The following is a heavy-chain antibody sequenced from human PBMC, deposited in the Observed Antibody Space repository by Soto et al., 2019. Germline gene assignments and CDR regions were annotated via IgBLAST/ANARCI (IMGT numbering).Heavy chain of an antibody. CDR1: GFTFGDYA. V-gene: IGHV3-49*03. Sequence: GSLRLSCTASGFTFGDYAMSWFRQAPGKGLEWVGFIRSKAYGGTTEYAASVKGRFTISRDDSKSIAYLQMNSLKTEDTAVYYCTRDNLRGYSGYAYYYYGMDVWGQGTTVTVSS. D-gene: IGHD5-12*01. CDR2: IRSKAYGGTT. J-gene: IGHJ6*02. CDR3: TRDNLRGYSGYAYYYYGMDV.